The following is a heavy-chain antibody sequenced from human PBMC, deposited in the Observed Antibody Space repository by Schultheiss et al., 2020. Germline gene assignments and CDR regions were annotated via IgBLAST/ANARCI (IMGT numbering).Heavy chain of an antibody. Sequence: GGSLRLSCAASGFTFSSYWMHWVRQAPGKGLVWVSRINSDGSSANYADSVRGRFTISRDNAKNTLYLQMNSLRAEDTAVYYCARDFLPGITVAGTGDYCGEGALVTVYS. V-gene: IGHV3-74*01. D-gene: IGHD6-19*01. CDR2: INSDGSSA. CDR3: ARDFLPGITVAGTGDY. J-gene: IGHJ4*02. CDR1: GFTFSSYW.